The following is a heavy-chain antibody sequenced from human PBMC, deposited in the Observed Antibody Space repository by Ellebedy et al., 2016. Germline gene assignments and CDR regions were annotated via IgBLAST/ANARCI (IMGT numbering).Heavy chain of an antibody. V-gene: IGHV4-59*12. CDR2: IYYSGST. D-gene: IGHD2-2*01. J-gene: IGHJ5*02. Sequence: SETLSLTXTLSGGSISSYYWSWIRQPPGKGLEWIGYIYYSGSTNYNPSLKSRVTISVDTSKNQFSLKLSSVTAADTAVYYCARERYQLPLENWFNPWGQGTLVTVSS. CDR3: ARERYQLPLENWFNP. CDR1: GGSISSYY.